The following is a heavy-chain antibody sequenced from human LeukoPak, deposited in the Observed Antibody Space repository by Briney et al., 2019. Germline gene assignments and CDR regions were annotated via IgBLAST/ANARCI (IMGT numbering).Heavy chain of an antibody. CDR2: IYSGGST. V-gene: IGHV3-53*01. J-gene: IGHJ5*02. CDR1: GFTFSSYA. Sequence: PGGSLRLSCAASGFTFSSYAMSWVRQAPGKGLEWVSVIYSGGSTYYADSVKGRFTISRDNSKNTLYLQMNSLRAEDTAVYYCASIAVAGRRNWFDPWGQGTLVTVSS. D-gene: IGHD6-19*01. CDR3: ASIAVAGRRNWFDP.